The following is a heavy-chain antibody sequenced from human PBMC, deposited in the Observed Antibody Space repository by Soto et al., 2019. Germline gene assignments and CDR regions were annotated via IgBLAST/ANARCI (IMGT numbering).Heavy chain of an antibody. V-gene: IGHV4-34*01. CDR3: ARAAVIYGLDY. J-gene: IGHJ4*02. D-gene: IGHD4-17*01. Sequence: QVQLQQWGAGLLKPSETLSLTCAVYGGSFSGYYWSWIRQPPGKGLEWIGEINHSGSTNYNPSLKSRVTISVDTSKNQFSLKLSSVTAADTAVYYCARAAVIYGLDYWGQGTLVTVSS. CDR1: GGSFSGYY. CDR2: INHSGST.